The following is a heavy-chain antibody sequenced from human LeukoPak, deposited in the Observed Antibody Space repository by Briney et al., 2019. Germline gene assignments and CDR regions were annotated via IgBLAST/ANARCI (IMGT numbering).Heavy chain of an antibody. CDR3: AKGKMGATHFDY. J-gene: IGHJ4*02. CDR2: ISGSGGST. CDR1: GFTFSSYA. D-gene: IGHD1-26*01. Sequence: SGGSLRLSCAASGFTFSSYAMSWVRQAPGKGLEWVSAISGSGGSTYYADSVKGRFTISRDNSKNTLYLQMNSLRAEDTAVYYCAKGKMGATHFDYWGQGTLVTVSS. V-gene: IGHV3-23*01.